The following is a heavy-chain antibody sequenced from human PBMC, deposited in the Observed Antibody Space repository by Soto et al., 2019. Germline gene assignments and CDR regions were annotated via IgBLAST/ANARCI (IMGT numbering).Heavy chain of an antibody. D-gene: IGHD6-19*01. V-gene: IGHV4-59*01. CDR2: VYYTGST. CDR1: GGSISGAY. CDR3: ARSVAVPGAHIDY. Sequence: SETLSLTCSVSGGSISGAYWSWIRQSPGKGLEWLGYVYYTGSTNYSPSLRSRVSISVDTSKNEFSLRLSSVTAADTAVYFCARSVAVPGAHIDYWGQGTQVTGSS. J-gene: IGHJ4*02.